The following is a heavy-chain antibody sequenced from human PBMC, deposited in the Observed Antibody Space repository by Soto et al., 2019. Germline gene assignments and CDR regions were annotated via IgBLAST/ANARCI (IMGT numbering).Heavy chain of an antibody. Sequence: PSQTLSLTCAISGDSVSSTSVAWNWIRQSPSRGLEWLGRTYYKSKWYNDYAESVKSRITINPDTSKNQFSLHLNSVTPEDTAVYYCEKAPPDFRSALDSWGKETLVTVS. CDR2: TYYKSKWYN. D-gene: IGHD6-19*01. V-gene: IGHV6-1*01. J-gene: IGHJ4*02. CDR1: GDSVSSTSVA. CDR3: EKAPPDFRSALDS.